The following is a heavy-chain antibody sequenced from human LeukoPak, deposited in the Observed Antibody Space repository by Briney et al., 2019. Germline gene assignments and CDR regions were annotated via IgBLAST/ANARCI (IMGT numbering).Heavy chain of an antibody. CDR1: GFTFSSYA. J-gene: IGHJ3*02. Sequence: PGGSLRLSCAASGFTFSSYAMHWVRQAPGKGLEYVSAISSNGGSTYYANSVKGRFTISRDNSKNTLYLQMGSLRAEDTAVYYCARDLGYYFAFDIWGQGTMVTVSS. CDR3: ARDLGYYFAFDI. V-gene: IGHV3-64*01. D-gene: IGHD3-22*01. CDR2: ISSNGGST.